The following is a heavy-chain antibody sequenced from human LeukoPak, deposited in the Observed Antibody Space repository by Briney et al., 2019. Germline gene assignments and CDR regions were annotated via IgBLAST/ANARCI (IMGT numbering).Heavy chain of an antibody. J-gene: IGHJ3*02. CDR1: GFTFSSYS. D-gene: IGHD3-22*01. V-gene: IGHV3-21*01. Sequence: GGSLRLSCAASGFTFSSYSMNWVRQAPGKGLEWVSSISSSSSYIYYADSVKGRFTISRDNAKNSLYLQMNSLRAEDTAVYYCAREWNYYDSSGGAFDIWGQGTMVTVSS. CDR2: ISSSSSYI. CDR3: AREWNYYDSSGGAFDI.